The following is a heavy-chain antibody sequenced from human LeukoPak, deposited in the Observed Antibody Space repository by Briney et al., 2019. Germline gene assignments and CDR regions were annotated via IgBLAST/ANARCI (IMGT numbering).Heavy chain of an antibody. J-gene: IGHJ5*02. CDR3: ARGARYCSSSSCFSSMYWFDP. Sequence: ASVKVSCKASGYTFTTYGIAWVRQAPGQGLEWMGWISSFNGNTNYAQKVQGRVTMTTDTSTTTAYMELTSLRSDDTAVYFCARGARYCSSSSCFSSMYWFDPWGPGTLVTVSS. V-gene: IGHV1-18*01. D-gene: IGHD2-2*01. CDR2: ISSFNGNT. CDR1: GYTFTTYG.